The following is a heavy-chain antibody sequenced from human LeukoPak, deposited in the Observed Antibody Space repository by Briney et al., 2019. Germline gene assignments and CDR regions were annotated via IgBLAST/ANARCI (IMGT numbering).Heavy chain of an antibody. J-gene: IGHJ4*02. CDR3: AKDDILTGYSLDY. Sequence: GSLRLSCAASGFTFSSYGMHWVRQAPGKGLEWVAFIRNDGSNKYYAGSMKGRFTISRDNSKNTLYLQINSLRTEDTAIYYCAKDDILTGYSLDYWGQGTLVTVSS. CDR1: GFTFSSYG. V-gene: IGHV3-30*02. D-gene: IGHD3-9*01. CDR2: IRNDGSNK.